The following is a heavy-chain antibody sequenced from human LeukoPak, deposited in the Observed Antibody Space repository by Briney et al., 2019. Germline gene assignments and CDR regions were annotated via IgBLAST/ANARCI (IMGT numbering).Heavy chain of an antibody. Sequence: EASVKVSCKASGGTFSSYAINWVRQAPGQGLEWMGGIIPILGTANYAQKFQGRVTITTDESTSTAYMELSSLRSEDTAVYYCARVFARGGEISGSYYYYWGQGTLVTVSS. CDR1: GGTFSSYA. V-gene: IGHV1-69*05. CDR3: ARVFARGGEISGSYYYY. D-gene: IGHD1-26*01. J-gene: IGHJ4*02. CDR2: IIPILGTA.